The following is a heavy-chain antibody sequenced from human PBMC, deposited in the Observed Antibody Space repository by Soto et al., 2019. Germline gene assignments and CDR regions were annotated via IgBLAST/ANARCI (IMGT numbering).Heavy chain of an antibody. CDR2: ISNDGSIQ. CDR3: AKDRRDSSGTCSRCFGMDV. J-gene: IGHJ6*02. CDR1: GFTFSSYG. D-gene: IGHD3-22*01. V-gene: IGHV3-30*18. Sequence: QVQLMESGGSVLQPGRSLRLSCAASGFTFSSYGMHWVRQAPGKWLEWVTIISNDGSIQYYGDSVKGRFTVSRDNYKNTLFLEMNSLTAEDTATYYCAKDRRDSSGTCSRCFGMDVWGQGTTVTVSS.